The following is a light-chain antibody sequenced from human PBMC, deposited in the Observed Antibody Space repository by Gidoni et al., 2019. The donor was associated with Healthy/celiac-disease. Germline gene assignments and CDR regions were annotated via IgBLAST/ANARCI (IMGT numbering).Light chain of an antibody. J-gene: IGKJ1*01. V-gene: IGKV1-5*03. CDR2: KAS. CDR3: QQYNSYPWT. Sequence: DIQMTPSPSTLSASVGDRVTITCRASQSISSGLAWYQQKPGKAPKLLIYKASSLESGVPSRFSGSGSGTEFTLTISSLQPDDFATYYCQQYNSYPWTFGQGTKVEIK. CDR1: QSISSG.